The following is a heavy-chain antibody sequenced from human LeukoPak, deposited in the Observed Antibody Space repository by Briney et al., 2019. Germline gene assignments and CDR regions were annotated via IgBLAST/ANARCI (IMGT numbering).Heavy chain of an antibody. CDR3: ARDQDYDILTGPPGYFDY. CDR2: ISSSSSYI. CDR1: GFTFSSYS. Sequence: PGGSLRLSCAASGFTFSSYSMNWVRQAPGKGLEWVSSISSSSSYIYYADSVKGRFTISRDNAKNSLYLQTNSLRAEDTAVYYCARDQDYDILTGPPGYFDYWGQGTLVTVSS. V-gene: IGHV3-21*01. D-gene: IGHD3-9*01. J-gene: IGHJ4*02.